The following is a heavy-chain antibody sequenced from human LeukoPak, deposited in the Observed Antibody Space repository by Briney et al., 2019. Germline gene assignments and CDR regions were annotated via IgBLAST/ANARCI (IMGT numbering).Heavy chain of an antibody. CDR1: GGTFDTYT. V-gene: IGHV1-69*05. CDR3: TREVGTGSLGD. Sequence: ASVNVSCKASGGTFDTYTFTWVRQAPGQGLEWLGKSIPLLASPDYAPKFQGRVTITSDESSSTVYMELRSLTFDDTAVYYCTREVGTGSLGDWGQGTLVIVSS. CDR2: SIPLLASP. D-gene: IGHD1-26*01. J-gene: IGHJ4*02.